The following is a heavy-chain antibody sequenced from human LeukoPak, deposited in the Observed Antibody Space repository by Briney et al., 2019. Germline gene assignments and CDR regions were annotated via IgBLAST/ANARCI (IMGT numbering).Heavy chain of an antibody. D-gene: IGHD3-22*01. V-gene: IGHV4-59*01. CDR1: GCSISSYY. J-gene: IGHJ4*02. Sequence: SETLSLTCTVSGCSISSYYWSWIRQPPGKGLEWIGYIYYSGSTNYNPSLKSRVTISVDTSKNQFSLKLSSVTAADTAVYYCARERGFDSSGYYLDYWGQGTLVTVSS. CDR3: ARERGFDSSGYYLDY. CDR2: IYYSGST.